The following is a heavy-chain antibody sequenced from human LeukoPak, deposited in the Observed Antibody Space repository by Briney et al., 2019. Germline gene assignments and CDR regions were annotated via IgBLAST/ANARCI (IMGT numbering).Heavy chain of an antibody. CDR1: GGSFSGYY. D-gene: IGHD6-19*01. CDR3: ARGYGSGWYGGDY. Sequence: SETLSLTCAVYGGSFSGYYWSWIRQPPGKGLEWIGEINHSGSTNYNPSLKSRVTISVDTSKNQFSLKLSSVTAADTAVYYCARGYGSGWYGGDYWGQGTPVTVSS. CDR2: INHSGST. V-gene: IGHV4-34*01. J-gene: IGHJ4*02.